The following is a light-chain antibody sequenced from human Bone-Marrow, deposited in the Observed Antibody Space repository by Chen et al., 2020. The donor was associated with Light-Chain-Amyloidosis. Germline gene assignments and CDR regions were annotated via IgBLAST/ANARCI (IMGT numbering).Light chain of an antibody. J-gene: IGLJ2*01. CDR1: DLPTKY. CDR3: QSADSSGTYEVI. V-gene: IGLV3-25*03. CDR2: RDT. Sequence: SYGLTQPPSVSVSPGQPARITCSGDDLPTKYAYWYQQKPGQAPVLVINRDTERPSGISERFSGSSSGTTATLTISGVQAEDEADYHCQSADSSGTYEVIFGGGTKLTVL.